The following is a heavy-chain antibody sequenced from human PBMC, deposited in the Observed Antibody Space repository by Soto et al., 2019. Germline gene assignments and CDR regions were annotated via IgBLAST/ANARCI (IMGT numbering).Heavy chain of an antibody. CDR3: ARSLRFLEWSPSGSYYYYGMDV. V-gene: IGHV1-69*06. D-gene: IGHD3-3*01. CDR2: IIPIFGTA. J-gene: IGHJ6*02. CDR1: GGTFSSYA. Sequence: ASVKVSCKASGGTFSSYAISWVRQAPGQVLEWMGGIIPIFGTANYAQKFQGRVTITADKSTSTAYMELSSLRSEDTAVYYCARSLRFLEWSPSGSYYYYGMDVWGQGTTVTV.